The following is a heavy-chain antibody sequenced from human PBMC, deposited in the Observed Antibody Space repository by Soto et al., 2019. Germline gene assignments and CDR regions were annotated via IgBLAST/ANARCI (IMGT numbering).Heavy chain of an antibody. Sequence: GGSLRLSCVASGIEFSNCAMSRVRQAPGKGLEWVSISSASGRSRYHADSVKGRFTISRDNSKNTLYLHMTNLRAEDTAVYYCAKDGNWLDVYFDVWGQGTPVTVSS. CDR1: GIEFSNCA. D-gene: IGHD6-19*01. J-gene: IGHJ4*02. CDR3: AKDGNWLDVYFDV. CDR2: SSASGRSR. V-gene: IGHV3-23*01.